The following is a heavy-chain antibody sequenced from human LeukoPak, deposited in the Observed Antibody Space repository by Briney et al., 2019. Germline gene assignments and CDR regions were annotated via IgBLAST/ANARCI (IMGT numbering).Heavy chain of an antibody. Sequence: PGGSLRLSCAASGFTFSSYWMRWVRQAPGKGLEWVANIKQDGSEKYYVDSVKGRFTISRDNAKNSLYLQMNSLRAEDTAVYYCAREADIAMVGDAFDIWGQGTMVTVSS. V-gene: IGHV3-7*01. CDR3: AREADIAMVGDAFDI. D-gene: IGHD5-18*01. J-gene: IGHJ3*02. CDR1: GFTFSSYW. CDR2: IKQDGSEK.